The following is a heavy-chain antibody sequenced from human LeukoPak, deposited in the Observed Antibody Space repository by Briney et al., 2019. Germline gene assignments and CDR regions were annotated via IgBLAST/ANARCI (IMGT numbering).Heavy chain of an antibody. CDR1: GGSISSYY. D-gene: IGHD6-13*01. Sequence: PSETLSLTCTVSGGSISSYYWSWIRQPPGKGLEWIGYIYYSGGTNYNPSLKSRVTISVDTSKNQFSLKLSSVTAADTAVYYCAVCLDSSSVSVYYYMDVWGKGTTVTVSS. V-gene: IGHV4-59*01. CDR3: AVCLDSSSVSVYYYMDV. CDR2: IYYSGGT. J-gene: IGHJ6*03.